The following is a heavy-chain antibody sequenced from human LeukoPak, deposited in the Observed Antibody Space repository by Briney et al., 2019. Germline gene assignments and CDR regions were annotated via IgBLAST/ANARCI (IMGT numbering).Heavy chain of an antibody. CDR3: AKGMGTSYYYYGMDV. V-gene: IGHV3-9*01. J-gene: IGHJ6*02. Sequence: SGGSLRLSCAASGFTFDDYAMHWVRQAPGKGLEWVSGISWNSGSIGYADSVKGRLTISRDNAKNSLYLQMNSLRAEDTALYYCAKGMGTSYYYYGMDVWGQGTTVTVSS. CDR1: GFTFDDYA. D-gene: IGHD1-14*01. CDR2: ISWNSGSI.